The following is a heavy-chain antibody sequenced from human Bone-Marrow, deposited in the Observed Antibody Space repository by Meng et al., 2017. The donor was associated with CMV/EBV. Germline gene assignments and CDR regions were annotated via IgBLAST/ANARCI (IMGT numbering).Heavy chain of an antibody. CDR1: GYSFIRST. CDR2: IDAGNGNT. V-gene: IGHV1-3*01. CDR3: ASQTIVGTPGVY. Sequence: SCKASGYSFIRSTMHWARQAPGQRLEWMGWIDAGNGNTRYSQKFQDRVTITRDTSASTGYMELSSLRSEDTAVYYCASQTIVGTPGVYWGQGTLVTVSS. D-gene: IGHD1-26*01. J-gene: IGHJ4*02.